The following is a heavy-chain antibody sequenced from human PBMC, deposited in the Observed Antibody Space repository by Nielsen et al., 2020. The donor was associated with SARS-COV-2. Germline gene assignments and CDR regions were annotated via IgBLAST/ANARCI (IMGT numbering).Heavy chain of an antibody. CDR3: ARTFSTVTNHFYYYYGMDV. D-gene: IGHD4-17*01. Sequence: GSLRLSCTVSGGSISSYYWSWIRQPPGKGLEWIGYIYYSGSTNYNPSLKSRVTISVDTSKNQFSLKLSSVTAADTAVYYCARTFSTVTNHFYYYYGMDVWGQGTTVTVSS. J-gene: IGHJ6*02. CDR2: IYYSGST. CDR1: GGSISSYY. V-gene: IGHV4-59*01.